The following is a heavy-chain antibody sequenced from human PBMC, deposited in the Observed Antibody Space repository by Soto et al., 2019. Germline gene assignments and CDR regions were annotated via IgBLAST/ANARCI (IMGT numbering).Heavy chain of an antibody. D-gene: IGHD5-12*01. Sequence: ETLSLTCTVAGGSISSYYWSWIRQPPGKGLEWIGYIYYSGSTNYNPSLKSRVTISVDTSKNQFSLKLSSVTAADTAVYYCARDQHGGYDKRSYYCSHRDTRGKGTTV. V-gene: IGHV4-59*01. CDR2: IYYSGST. CDR1: GGSISSYY. CDR3: ARDQHGGYDKRSYYCSHRDT. J-gene: IGHJ6*03.